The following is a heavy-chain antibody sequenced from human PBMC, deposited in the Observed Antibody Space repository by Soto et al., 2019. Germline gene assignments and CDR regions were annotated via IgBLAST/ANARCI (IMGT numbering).Heavy chain of an antibody. CDR3: AREGRVGGIDY. V-gene: IGHV3-48*03. D-gene: IGHD6-19*01. Sequence: EVQLVESGGGLVQPGGSLRLSCAASGFTFSIHEMNWFRQAPGKGPEWVSYISSIGVATYYADSVKGRFTISRDNAKNSLYLQMNSLRAEDTAVYYCAREGRVGGIDYWGQGTPVTVSS. J-gene: IGHJ4*02. CDR1: GFTFSIHE. CDR2: ISSIGVAT.